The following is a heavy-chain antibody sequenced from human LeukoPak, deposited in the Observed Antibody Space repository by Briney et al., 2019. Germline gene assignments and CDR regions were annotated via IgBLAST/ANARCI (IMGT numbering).Heavy chain of an antibody. CDR2: IYYSGST. Sequence: KPSETLSLTCTVPGGSISSYYWSSIRQPRGKGLEWIGYIYYSGSTNYNPSLKSRVTVSLDTPKNMFALKLSSVTAAYTAVHYGARGRGAYYYYYYMDVWGKGTTVTVSS. V-gene: IGHV4-59*01. J-gene: IGHJ6*03. CDR3: ARGRGAYYYYYYMDV. D-gene: IGHD1-26*01. CDR1: GGSISSYY.